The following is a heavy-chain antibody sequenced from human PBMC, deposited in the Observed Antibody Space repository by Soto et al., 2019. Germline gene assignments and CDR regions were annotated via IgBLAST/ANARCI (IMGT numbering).Heavy chain of an antibody. Sequence: GGSLRLSCAASGLTFRSYWMHWVRQAPGKGLVWVSRINTDGSVAMYADSVKGRFTISRDSSKNTVSLEMTSLRAEDTAVYYCAKGGRQWLVTSDFNYWGQGALVTVSS. J-gene: IGHJ4*02. CDR2: INTDGSVA. V-gene: IGHV3-74*03. D-gene: IGHD6-19*01. CDR3: AKGGRQWLVTSDFNY. CDR1: GLTFRSYW.